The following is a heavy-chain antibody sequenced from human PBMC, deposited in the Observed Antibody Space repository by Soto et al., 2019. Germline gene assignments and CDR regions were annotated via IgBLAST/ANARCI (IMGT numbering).Heavy chain of an antibody. CDR3: ARVGQQLAFDY. Sequence: VKVSCKDSGCTLSSYAISWVRQAPGQGLEWMGGIIPIFGTANYAQKFQGRVTITADESTSTAYMELSSLRSEDTAVYYCARVGQQLAFDYWGQGTQVTVPQ. CDR1: GCTLSSYA. J-gene: IGHJ4*02. V-gene: IGHV1-69*13. D-gene: IGHD6-13*01. CDR2: IIPIFGTA.